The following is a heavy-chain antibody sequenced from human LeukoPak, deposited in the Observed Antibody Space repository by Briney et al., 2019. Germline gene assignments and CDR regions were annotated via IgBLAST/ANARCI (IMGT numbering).Heavy chain of an antibody. CDR1: GFTFSSYG. Sequence: GGSLRLSCAASGFTFSSYGMHWVRQAPGKGLEWVAVISYDGSNKYYADSVKGRFIISRDNSKNTLYLQMNSLRAEDTAVYYCAKGGEFYYYYYGMDVWGKGTTVTVSS. J-gene: IGHJ6*04. CDR3: AKGGEFYYYYYGMDV. D-gene: IGHD3-10*01. CDR2: ISYDGSNK. V-gene: IGHV3-30*18.